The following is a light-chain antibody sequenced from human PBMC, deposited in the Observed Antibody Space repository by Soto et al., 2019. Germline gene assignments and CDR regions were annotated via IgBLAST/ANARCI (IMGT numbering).Light chain of an antibody. CDR2: DVS. V-gene: IGLV2-14*03. CDR3: SSYSTGGSYV. J-gene: IGLJ1*01. CDR1: SIDVGCYNS. Sequence: QSLLTNPAYVSGSPGQSIAISRNGTSIDVGCYNSASWYQQHPGKAPKLLIYDVSNRPSGVSNRFSGSKSVNTASLTISGLQAEDEADYYCSSYSTGGSYVFGTGTKVTVL.